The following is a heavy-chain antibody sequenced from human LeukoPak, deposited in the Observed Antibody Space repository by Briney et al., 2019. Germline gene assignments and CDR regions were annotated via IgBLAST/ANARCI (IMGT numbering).Heavy chain of an antibody. V-gene: IGHV1-2*02. J-gene: IGHJ4*02. CDR1: GYTFTGYY. D-gene: IGHD2-21*01. Sequence: ASVKVSCKASGYTFTGYYMHWVRQTPGQGLEWMGWINPNSGGTNYAQKFQGRVTMTRDTSISTAYMELSRLRSDDTAVYYCARDKAYCGGDCYSGVHFDYWGQGTLVTVSS. CDR2: INPNSGGT. CDR3: ARDKAYCGGDCYSGVHFDY.